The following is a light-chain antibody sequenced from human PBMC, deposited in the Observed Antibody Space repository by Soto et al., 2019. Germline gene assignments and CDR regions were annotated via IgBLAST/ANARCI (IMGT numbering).Light chain of an antibody. J-gene: IGKJ2*01. CDR2: AAS. CDR3: QHRYT. Sequence: DLQMTQSPSSLSASVGDRVTITCRASQSISSYLNWYQQKPGKAPKLLIYAASSLQSGVPSRFSGSGSGTDFTLTISSLQPEDFATYYCQHRYTFGQGTKLEIK. CDR1: QSISSY. V-gene: IGKV1-39*01.